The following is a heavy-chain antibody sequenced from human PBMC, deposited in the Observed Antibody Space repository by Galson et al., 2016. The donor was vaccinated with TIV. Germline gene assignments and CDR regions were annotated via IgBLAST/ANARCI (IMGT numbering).Heavy chain of an antibody. Sequence: QSGAEVKKSGESLKISCKGSGYRFTNYWIGWVRQMPGKGLEWVAIIYPGDSYTRYSPSFQGQVTFSADKSINTAFVQWSRLKASDTAMYYCVRAFWTGNYIVDFWGQGTLVTVAS. CDR3: VRAFWTGNYIVDF. J-gene: IGHJ4*02. CDR1: GYRFTNYW. V-gene: IGHV5-51*01. CDR2: IYPGDSYT. D-gene: IGHD3/OR15-3a*01.